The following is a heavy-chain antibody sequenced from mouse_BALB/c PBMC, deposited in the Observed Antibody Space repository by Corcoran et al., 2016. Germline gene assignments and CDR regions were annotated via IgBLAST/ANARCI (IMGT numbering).Heavy chain of an antibody. V-gene: IGHV14-1*02. J-gene: IGHJ3*01. D-gene: IGHD3-1*01. CDR2: IDPENGNT. CDR3: ARGRALFAY. CDR1: GFNIKDYY. Sequence: EVQLQQSGAELVRPGALVKLSCKASGFNIKDYYMHWVKQRPEQGLEWIGWIDPENGNTIYDPKFQGKASITADTSSNTAYLQLSSLTSEDNAVYYCARGRALFAYWGQGTLVTVS.